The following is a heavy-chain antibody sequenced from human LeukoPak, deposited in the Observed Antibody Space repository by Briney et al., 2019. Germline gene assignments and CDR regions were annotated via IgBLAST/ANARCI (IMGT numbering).Heavy chain of an antibody. CDR1: GFTFSSYS. V-gene: IGHV3-21*01. D-gene: IGHD2-2*02. Sequence: PGGSLRLSCAASGFTFSSYSMNWVRQAPGKGLEWVSSISSSSSYIYYADSVKGRFTISRDNAKNSLYLQMNSLRAEDTAVYYCVSTLHVVVPAAIGYFDYWGQGTLVTVSS. CDR3: VSTLHVVVPAAIGYFDY. J-gene: IGHJ4*02. CDR2: ISSSSSYI.